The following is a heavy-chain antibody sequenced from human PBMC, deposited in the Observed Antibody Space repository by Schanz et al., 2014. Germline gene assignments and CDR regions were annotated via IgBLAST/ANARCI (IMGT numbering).Heavy chain of an antibody. CDR2: ISASGGST. V-gene: IGHV3-23*01. CDR1: GFTFSSYA. Sequence: EVQLLESGGGLVQPGGSLRLSCAASGFTFSSYAMSWVRQAPGKGLEWVSTISASGGSTYYADSVKGRFTISRDSPKNTLYLQMNSLRAKDTAVYYCARANYRRKINFDYWGRGTLVTVSS. CDR3: ARANYRRKINFDY. J-gene: IGHJ4*02. D-gene: IGHD3-10*01.